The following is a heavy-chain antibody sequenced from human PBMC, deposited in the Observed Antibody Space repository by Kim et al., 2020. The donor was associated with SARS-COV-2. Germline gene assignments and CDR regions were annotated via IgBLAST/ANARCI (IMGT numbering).Heavy chain of an antibody. V-gene: IGHV3-48*01. J-gene: IGHJ4*02. D-gene: IGHD2-15*01. CDR2: ISSSSRTI. CDR3: ATVLSKDSNY. CDR1: GFTFSNYN. Sequence: GGSLRLSYSASGFTFSNYNMNWVRQAPGKGLEWVSFISSSSRTIYYADSVKGRFTISRDNAENSLFLQMNGRRAEDTALYYCATVLSKDSNYWGQGTLV.